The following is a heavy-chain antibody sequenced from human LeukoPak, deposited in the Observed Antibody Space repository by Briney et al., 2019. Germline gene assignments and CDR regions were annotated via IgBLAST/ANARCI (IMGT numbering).Heavy chain of an antibody. J-gene: IGHJ4*02. D-gene: IGHD6-19*01. CDR1: GFSLTTSGVG. V-gene: IGHV2-5*02. Sequence: SGPTLVKPTQTLTLTCTFSGFSLTTSGVGVGWIRQPPGKALEWLALIYWDDDKRYSPSLKSRLTITKDTSKNQVVLTMTNMDSEDSATYHCAHSPRYSSGWYYDYWGQGIMVTVSS. CDR2: IYWDDDK. CDR3: AHSPRYSSGWYYDY.